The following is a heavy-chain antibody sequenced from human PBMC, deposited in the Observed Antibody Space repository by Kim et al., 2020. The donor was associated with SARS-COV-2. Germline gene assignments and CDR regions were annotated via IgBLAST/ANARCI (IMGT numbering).Heavy chain of an antibody. J-gene: IGHJ6*02. V-gene: IGHV3-7*01. Sequence: QNGSETNNVEAGKVRFTISRDNAKNSLYLQMNGLRAEDTAVYYCGRSMGVWGQGTTVTVSS. CDR2: QNGSET. CDR3: GRSMGV.